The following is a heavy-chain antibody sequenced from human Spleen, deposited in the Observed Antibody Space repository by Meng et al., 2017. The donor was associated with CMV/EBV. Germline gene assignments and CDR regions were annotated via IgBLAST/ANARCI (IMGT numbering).Heavy chain of an antibody. Sequence: GGSLRLSCAASGFIFSDYYMSWVRQAPGKGLEWIAYISDSGSSTIRIHYADSVKGRFTISRDNAKNSLYLQMNSLRAEDTAVYYCARVIQAAAAGRVRVGYYYYGMDVWGQGTTVTVSS. D-gene: IGHD6-13*01. CDR1: GFIFSDYY. V-gene: IGHV3-11*04. CDR3: ARVIQAAAAGRVRVGYYYYGMDV. J-gene: IGHJ6*02. CDR2: ISDSGSSTIRI.